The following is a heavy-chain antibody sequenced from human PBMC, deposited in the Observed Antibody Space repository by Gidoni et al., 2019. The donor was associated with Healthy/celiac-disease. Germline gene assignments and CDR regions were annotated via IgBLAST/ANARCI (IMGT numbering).Heavy chain of an antibody. D-gene: IGHD3-16*01. CDR3: ARGRGRVYVY. J-gene: IGHJ4*02. CDR2: INHSGST. V-gene: IGHV4-34*01. Sequence: QVQLQQWGAGLLKPSETLSLTCAVYGGSFSGYYWSWIRQPPGKGLEWIGEINHSGSTNYNPSLKSRVTISVDMSKNQFSLKLSSVTAADTAVYYCARGRGRVYVYWGQGTLVTVSS. CDR1: GGSFSGYY.